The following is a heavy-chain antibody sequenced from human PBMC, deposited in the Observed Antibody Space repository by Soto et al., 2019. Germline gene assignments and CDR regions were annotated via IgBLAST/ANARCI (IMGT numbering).Heavy chain of an antibody. CDR2: ISAYNGNT. J-gene: IGHJ6*02. CDR3: ARDGALGENYYCYGMDV. Sequence: QVQLVQSGAEVKKPGASVKVSCKASGYTFTSYGISWVRQAPGQGLEWMGWISAYNGNTNYAQKLQGRVTMTTYTSKSTAYMEPRSLRSDDTAVYYCARDGALGENYYCYGMDVWGQGTTVTLSS. V-gene: IGHV1-18*01. CDR1: GYTFTSYG. D-gene: IGHD3-16*01.